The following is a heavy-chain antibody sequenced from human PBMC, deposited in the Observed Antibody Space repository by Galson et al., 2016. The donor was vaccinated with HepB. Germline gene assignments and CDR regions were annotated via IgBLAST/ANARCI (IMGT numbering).Heavy chain of an antibody. CDR1: GFAFTSYT. CDR2: ISKEENT. J-gene: IGHJ4*02. CDR3: AREDGDYLRYFDY. D-gene: IGHD4-17*01. Sequence: SLRLSCAASGFAFTSYTMHWVRQAPGKGLEWVAFISKEENTHYADSVRGRFTISRDNSKNTLDLQMNSLRAEDMAVYYCAREDGDYLRYFDYWGQGTLVTVSS. V-gene: IGHV3-30*04.